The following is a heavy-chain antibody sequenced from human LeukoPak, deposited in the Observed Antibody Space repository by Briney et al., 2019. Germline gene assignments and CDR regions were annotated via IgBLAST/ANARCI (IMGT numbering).Heavy chain of an antibody. J-gene: IGHJ5*02. CDR3: AREDSGSYGGGTFWFDP. V-gene: IGHV3-7*01. CDR2: IKQDGSEK. CDR1: GFTFSSYW. Sequence: GGSLRLSCAASGFTFSSYWMSWVRQAPGKGLEWVANIKQDGSEKYYVDSVKGRFTISRDNAKNSLYLQMNSLRAEDTAVYYCAREDSGSYGGGTFWFDPWGQGTLVTVSS. D-gene: IGHD1-26*01.